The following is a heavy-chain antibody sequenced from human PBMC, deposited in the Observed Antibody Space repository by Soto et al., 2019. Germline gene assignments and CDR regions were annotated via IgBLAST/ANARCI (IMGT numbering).Heavy chain of an antibody. CDR2: ISYSGST. D-gene: IGHD2-21*02. V-gene: IGHV4-61*01. Sequence: PSETLSLTCTVSGGSVSCGSFYWSWIRQPPGKGLGWIGYISYSGSTNYNPSLKSRVTISVDTSKNQFSLQLSSVTAADTAVYYCARAPVVTRMFDPWGQGTLVTVSS. CDR1: GGSVSCGSFY. CDR3: ARAPVVTRMFDP. J-gene: IGHJ5*02.